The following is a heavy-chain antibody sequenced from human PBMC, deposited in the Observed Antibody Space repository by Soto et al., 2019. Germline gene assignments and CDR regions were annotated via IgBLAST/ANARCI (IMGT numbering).Heavy chain of an antibody. V-gene: IGHV1-69*08. D-gene: IGHD6-19*01. CDR1: GGTFSSYT. Sequence: QVQLVQSGAEVKKPGSSVKVSCKASGGTFSSYTISWVRQAPGQGLEWMGRIIPILGIANYAQKFQGRVTITADKSTSTAYMELSSLGSEDTAVYYCARDRYSSGPNWFDPWGQGTLVTVSS. CDR3: ARDRYSSGPNWFDP. J-gene: IGHJ5*02. CDR2: IIPILGIA.